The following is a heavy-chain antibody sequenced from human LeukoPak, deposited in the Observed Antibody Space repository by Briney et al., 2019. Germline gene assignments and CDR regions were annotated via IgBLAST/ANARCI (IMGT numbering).Heavy chain of an antibody. Sequence: PSETLSLTCTVSGGSISSYYWSWIRQPPGKGLEWIGSIYYSGSTYYNPSLKSRVTISVDTSKNQFSLKLSSVTAADTAVYYCARRPPRIAAAGNWFDPWGQGTLVAVSS. V-gene: IGHV4-59*12. D-gene: IGHD6-13*01. J-gene: IGHJ5*02. CDR1: GGSISSYY. CDR2: IYYSGST. CDR3: ARRPPRIAAAGNWFDP.